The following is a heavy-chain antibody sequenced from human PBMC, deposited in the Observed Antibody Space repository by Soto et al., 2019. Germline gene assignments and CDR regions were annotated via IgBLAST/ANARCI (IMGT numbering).Heavy chain of an antibody. V-gene: IGHV3-21*01. Sequence: PGGSLRLSCAASGFTFSSYSMNWVRQAPGKGLEWVSSISSSSSYIYYADSVKGRFTISRDNAKNSLYLQMNSLRAEDTAVYYCETDLSGSQYGMDVWGQGTTVTVSS. J-gene: IGHJ6*02. D-gene: IGHD1-26*01. CDR1: GFTFSSYS. CDR3: ETDLSGSQYGMDV. CDR2: ISSSSSYI.